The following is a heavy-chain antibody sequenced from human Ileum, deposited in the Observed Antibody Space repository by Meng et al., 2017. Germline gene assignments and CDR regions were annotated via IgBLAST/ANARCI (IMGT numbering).Heavy chain of an antibody. D-gene: IGHD3-22*01. J-gene: IGHJ4*01. V-gene: IGHV3-30*04. CDR2: TSYDGSKK. CDR1: GFTFSNYA. Sequence: QVQLVESGGGVVQPGRSLRCSCSASGFTFSNYAMHWVRQAPGKGLEWVAVTSYDGSKKYYVDSVKGRFTISRDNSKDTLYLQMNSLRAEDTAVYYCARALLSYYYNSSGYYTNFDYWGQGTLVTVSS. CDR3: ARALLSYYYNSSGYYTNFDY.